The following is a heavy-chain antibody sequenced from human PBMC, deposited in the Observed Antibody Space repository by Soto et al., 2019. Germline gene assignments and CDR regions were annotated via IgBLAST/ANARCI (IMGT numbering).Heavy chain of an antibody. CDR2: IYYSGST. D-gene: IGHD5-18*01. CDR1: GGSISSSNW. Sequence: PSETLSLTCTVSGGSISSSNWWGWIRQPPGKGLEWIGYIYYSGSTYYNPSLKSRVTMSVDTSKNQFSLKLSSVTAADTAVYYCARRYGSCFDYWGQGTLVTVSS. CDR3: ARRYGSCFDY. V-gene: IGHV4-28*01. J-gene: IGHJ4*02.